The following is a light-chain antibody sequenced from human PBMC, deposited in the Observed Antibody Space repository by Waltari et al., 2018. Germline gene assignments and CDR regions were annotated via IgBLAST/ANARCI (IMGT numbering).Light chain of an antibody. J-gene: IGKJ4*01. V-gene: IGKV3-15*01. Sequence: ELVMTQFPATLSLSPGERATLSCRARQSVTANLAWYQQKPGQAPRLLIYGVSFRSTDIPARFSGSGSGTDFTHTISSLQSEDFATDNCQHYNNWPLTFGGGTNVEIK. CDR1: QSVTAN. CDR2: GVS. CDR3: QHYNNWPLT.